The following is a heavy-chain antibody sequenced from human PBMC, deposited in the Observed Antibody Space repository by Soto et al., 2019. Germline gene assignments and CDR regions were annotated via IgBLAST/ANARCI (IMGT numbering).Heavy chain of an antibody. CDR1: GGSISSGDYY. CDR3: ARDHQGRFDY. V-gene: IGHV4-30-4*01. J-gene: IGHJ4*02. CDR2: IYYSGST. Sequence: SESLSLTCTVSGGSISSGDYYWSWIRQPPGKGLEWIGYIYYSGSTYYNPSLKSRVTISVDTSKNQFSLKLSSVTAADTAVYYCARDHQGRFDYWGQGTLVTVSS.